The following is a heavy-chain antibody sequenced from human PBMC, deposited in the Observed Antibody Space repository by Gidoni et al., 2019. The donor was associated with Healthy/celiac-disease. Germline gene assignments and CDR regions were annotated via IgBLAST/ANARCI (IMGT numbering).Heavy chain of an antibody. J-gene: IGHJ4*02. CDR3: ARGSYSSGWAPLGSLDY. CDR1: GYTFTSSY. D-gene: IGHD6-19*01. Sequence: QVQLVQSGAAVKKPGASVKVSCKASGYTFTSSYMHWVRQAPGQGLEWMGIINPSGGSTSYAQKFQGRVTMTRDTSTSTVYMELSSLRSEDTAVYYCARGSYSSGWAPLGSLDYWGQGTLVTVSS. V-gene: IGHV1-46*01. CDR2: INPSGGST.